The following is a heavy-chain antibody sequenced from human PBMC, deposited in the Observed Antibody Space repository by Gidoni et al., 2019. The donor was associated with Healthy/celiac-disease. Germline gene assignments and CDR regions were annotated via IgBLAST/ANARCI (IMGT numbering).Heavy chain of an antibody. CDR3: ARGHGYNLDYYDYGMDV. CDR1: GGTFSSYA. CDR2: IIPIYGKA. D-gene: IGHD5-12*01. Sequence: QVQLVQSGAEVKKPGSSLKVSCKASGGTFSSYALSWVRQAPGQGLEWMGGIIPIYGKANYEKKFQGRVTITADEATSTAYMELSSLRSEDTAVYYCARGHGYNLDYYDYGMDVWGQGTTVTVSS. J-gene: IGHJ6*02. V-gene: IGHV1-69*01.